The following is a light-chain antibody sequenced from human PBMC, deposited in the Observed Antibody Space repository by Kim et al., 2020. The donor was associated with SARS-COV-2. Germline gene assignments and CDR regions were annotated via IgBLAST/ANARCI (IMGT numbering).Light chain of an antibody. CDR1: QSVISNR. J-gene: IGKJ2*01. CDR2: DAS. CDR3: QQYDALPYT. V-gene: IGKV3-20*01. Sequence: LSPGGRATLSCRASQSVISNRLAWYQQRLGQAPRLLIYDASSRATGIPDRVSGTGSGTDFTLTISRLEPEDFAVYYCQQYDALPYTFGQGTKLEI.